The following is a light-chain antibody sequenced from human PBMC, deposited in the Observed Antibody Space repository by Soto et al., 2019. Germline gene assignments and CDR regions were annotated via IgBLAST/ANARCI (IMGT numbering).Light chain of an antibody. CDR2: KAS. J-gene: IGKJ2*01. Sequence: DIQMTQSPSSLSASVGYRVTITCRPSQSISTYLNWYQQKPGKGPKFLIHKASNLQSGVPSRFSGSGSGTEFTLTISSLQPEDFATYHCQKSYNTPYTFGQGTKVDIK. CDR3: QKSYNTPYT. V-gene: IGKV1-39*01. CDR1: QSISTY.